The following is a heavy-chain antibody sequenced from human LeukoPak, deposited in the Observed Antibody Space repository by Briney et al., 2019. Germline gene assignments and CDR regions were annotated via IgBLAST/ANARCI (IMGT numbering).Heavy chain of an antibody. J-gene: IGHJ4*02. CDR1: GFIFSKAW. Sequence: GGSLRLSCAASGFIFSKAWMAWVRQAPGKGLEWVGHIKTEAEDGATDYAAPVKGRFTISRDDAKSTLYLQMNSLNTEDTAVYFCTSALNLVLGELLGYWGQGTLVTVSS. D-gene: IGHD3-16*01. CDR3: TSALNLVLGELLGY. V-gene: IGHV3-15*01. CDR2: IKTEAEDGAT.